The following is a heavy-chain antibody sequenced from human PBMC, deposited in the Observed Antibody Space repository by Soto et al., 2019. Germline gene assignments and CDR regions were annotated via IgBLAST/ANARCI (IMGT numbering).Heavy chain of an antibody. CDR2: MNPNSGNT. Sequence: QVQLVQSGAEVKKPGASVKVSCKASGYTFTSYDINWVRQATGQGLEWMGWMNPNSGNTGYAQKFQGRVTMTRNTSISTAYMELSSLRSEDTAVYYCARGINYYPSGDDAFEIWGQGTMVTVSS. CDR1: GYTFTSYD. D-gene: IGHD3-10*01. J-gene: IGHJ3*02. CDR3: ARGINYYPSGDDAFEI. V-gene: IGHV1-8*01.